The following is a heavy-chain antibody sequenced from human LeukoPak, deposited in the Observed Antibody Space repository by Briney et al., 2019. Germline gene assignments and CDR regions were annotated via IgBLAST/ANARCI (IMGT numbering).Heavy chain of an antibody. CDR3: ARFSGPGMQHYYYYMDV. D-gene: IGHD3-10*01. CDR2: IFSGGTT. CDR1: GFSVSMKY. V-gene: IGHV3-53*01. Sequence: GESLRLSCAASGFSVSMKYMTWVRQAPGKGLEWVSVIFSGGTTYYADSVKGRFTVSRDNYKNMMYLQMNSLRAEDAAVYYCARFSGPGMQHYYYYMDVWGTGTTVTVSS. J-gene: IGHJ6*03.